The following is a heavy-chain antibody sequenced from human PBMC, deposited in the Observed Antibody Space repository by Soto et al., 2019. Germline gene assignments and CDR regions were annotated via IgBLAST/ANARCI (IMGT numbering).Heavy chain of an antibody. J-gene: IGHJ3*02. CDR1: GYSFTSYW. CDR3: ARRPTTVVTNAFDI. CDR2: IYPGDSDT. D-gene: IGHD4-17*01. Sequence: PGESLKISCKGSGYSFTSYWIGWVRQVPGKGLEWMGIIYPGDSDTRYSPSFQGQVTISADKSISTAYLQWSSLKASDTAMYYCARRPTTVVTNAFDIRGQRTMVTVSS. V-gene: IGHV5-51*01.